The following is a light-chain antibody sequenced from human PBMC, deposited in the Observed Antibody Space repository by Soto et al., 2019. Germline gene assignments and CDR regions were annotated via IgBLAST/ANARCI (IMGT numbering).Light chain of an antibody. CDR2: DAS. J-gene: IGKJ1*01. CDR1: QSVGSN. V-gene: IGKV3-15*01. CDR3: QHYNIRPLT. Sequence: EIVMTQSPATLPVSPGERVTLSCRASQSVGSNLAWYQQKPGQAHRLLIYDASTRATGIPARFSGSGSGTEFTLTIGSLQSEASAVSHCQHYNIRPLTFGHGTKVGI.